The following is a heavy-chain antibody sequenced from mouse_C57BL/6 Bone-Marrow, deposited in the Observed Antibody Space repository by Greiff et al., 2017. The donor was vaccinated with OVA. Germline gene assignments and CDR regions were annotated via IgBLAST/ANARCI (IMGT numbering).Heavy chain of an antibody. CDR2: INPNNGGT. Sequence: EVQLQQSGPELVKPGASVKISCKASGYTFTDYYMNWVKQSHGKSLEWIGDINPNNGGTSYNQKFKGKATLTVDKSSSTAYMELRSLTSEDSAVYYCARIPITTVVATPDYWGQGTTLTVSS. D-gene: IGHD1-1*01. CDR3: ARIPITTVVATPDY. V-gene: IGHV1-26*01. CDR1: GYTFTDYY. J-gene: IGHJ2*01.